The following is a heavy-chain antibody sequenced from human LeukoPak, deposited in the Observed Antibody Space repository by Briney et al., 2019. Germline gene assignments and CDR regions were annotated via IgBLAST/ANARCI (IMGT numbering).Heavy chain of an antibody. CDR1: GGTFSGYG. CDR3: ARDVMITFGGVIARGAFDI. V-gene: IGHV1-18*01. D-gene: IGHD3-16*02. Sequence: GASVKVSCKASGGTFSGYGISWVRQAPGQGLEWMGWISAYNGNTNYAQKLQGRVTMITDTSTSTAYMELRSLRSDDTAVYYCARDVMITFGGVIARGAFDIWGQGTMVTVSS. J-gene: IGHJ3*02. CDR2: ISAYNGNT.